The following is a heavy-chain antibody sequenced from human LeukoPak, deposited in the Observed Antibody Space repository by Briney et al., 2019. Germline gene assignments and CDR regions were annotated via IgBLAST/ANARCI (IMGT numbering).Heavy chain of an antibody. CDR1: GFSFSAYW. CDR2: IKQDGSEK. CDR3: AKNYDIWGSYFDY. D-gene: IGHD3-9*01. Sequence: SGGSLRLSCAASGFSFSAYWMTWVRQAPGKGLEWVANIKQDGSEKYYVDSVKGRFTILRDNAKKLLSLQMNSLRAEDTAVYYCAKNYDIWGSYFDYWGQGTLVTVSS. J-gene: IGHJ4*02. V-gene: IGHV3-7*01.